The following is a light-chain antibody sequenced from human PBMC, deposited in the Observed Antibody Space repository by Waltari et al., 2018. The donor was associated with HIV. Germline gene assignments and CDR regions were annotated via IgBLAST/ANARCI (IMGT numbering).Light chain of an antibody. J-gene: IGLJ2*01. V-gene: IGLV2-23*02. CDR2: EVS. CDR3: CAYAGSTTYVI. CDR1: SSHVGGYNL. Sequence: QSALTQPASVSGSPGQSITISCTGTSSHVGGYNLVSWYQQHPGKAPKLMIYEVSKRPSGVSNRFSGSKSGSTASLTISGLQAEDEADYYCCAYAGSTTYVIFGGGTKLTVL.